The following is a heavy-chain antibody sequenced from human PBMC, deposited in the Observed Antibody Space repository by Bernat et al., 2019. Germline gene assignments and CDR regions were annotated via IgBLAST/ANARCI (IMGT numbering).Heavy chain of an antibody. CDR2: ISSSSSYI. J-gene: IGHJ4*02. D-gene: IGHD6-19*01. CDR1: GFTFSSYS. CDR3: ARERWLAYDY. Sequence: EVQLVESGGGLVKPGGSLRLSCAASGFTFSSYSMNWVRQAPGKGLEWVSSISSSSSYIYYADSVKGRFTISRDNAKNSLYRKMNSLRAEDTAVYYCARERWLAYDYWGQGTLVTVSS. V-gene: IGHV3-21*01.